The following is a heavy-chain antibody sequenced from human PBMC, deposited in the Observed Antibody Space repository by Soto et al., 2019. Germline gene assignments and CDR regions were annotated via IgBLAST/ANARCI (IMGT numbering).Heavy chain of an antibody. J-gene: IGHJ4*02. CDR1: GFTFSAFW. Sequence: EVQLVESGGNLVQPGGSLRLSCAASGFTFSAFWMSWVRRAPGRGLEWVANIKEDGSETYYVDSVEGRFTISRENAKKSLYLQMNSLRAEGTALYYCARGGSYSSDSWGQGALVTVCS. V-gene: IGHV3-7*05. D-gene: IGHD1-26*01. CDR3: ARGGSYSSDS. CDR2: IKEDGSET.